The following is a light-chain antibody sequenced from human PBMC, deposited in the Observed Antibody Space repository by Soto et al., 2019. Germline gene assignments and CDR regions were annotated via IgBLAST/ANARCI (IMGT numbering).Light chain of an antibody. CDR1: SSNIGGNP. CDR3: AAWDDSLNGRI. Sequence: QSVLTQPPSASGTPGQRVTISCSGSSSNIGGNPVDWYQQVPGTAPKLLIYGNNQRPSGVPDRFSGSKSGTSASLAVSGLQSEDEADYYCAAWDDSLNGRIFGGGTKLTVL. CDR2: GNN. J-gene: IGLJ2*01. V-gene: IGLV1-44*01.